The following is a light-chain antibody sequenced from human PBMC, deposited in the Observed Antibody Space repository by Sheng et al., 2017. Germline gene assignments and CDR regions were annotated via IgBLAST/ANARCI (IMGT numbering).Light chain of an antibody. CDR3: QSADISGSYVI. CDR2: TDT. V-gene: IGLV3-25*03. CDR1: IVKAT. Sequence: SSDLAQPPAVSVSPRRDGQDRLLWRCIVKATCFWYQQKPGQAPVLLIYTDTRRPAGTPERFSASKSGTTVTMTISGVQAEDEADYYCQSADISGSYVIFGGGTKLTVI. J-gene: IGLJ2*01.